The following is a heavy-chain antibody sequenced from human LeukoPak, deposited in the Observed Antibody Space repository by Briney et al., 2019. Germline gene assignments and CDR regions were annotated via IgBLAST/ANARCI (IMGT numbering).Heavy chain of an antibody. J-gene: IGHJ4*02. D-gene: IGHD6-13*01. CDR2: ISHSGSP. CDR3: ARGGSSSWSRQFDY. CDR1: GGFIINGKW. Sequence: SGTLSLTCGVSGGFIINGKWWSWVRQPPGKGLEWIGEISHSGSPNYNPSLKGRLTISVDTAKNQFSLKLSSVTAADTAVYYCARGGSSSWSRQFDYWGQGTLVTVSS. V-gene: IGHV4-4*02.